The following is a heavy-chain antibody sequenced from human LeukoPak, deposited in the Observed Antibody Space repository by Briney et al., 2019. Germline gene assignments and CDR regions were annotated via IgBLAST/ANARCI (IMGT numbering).Heavy chain of an antibody. J-gene: IGHJ4*02. V-gene: IGHV1-24*01. D-gene: IGHD3-9*01. Sequence: ASVKVSCKVSGYTLTELSMHWVRQAPGKGLEWMGGFDPEDGETTYAQKFQGTVTMTEDTSKDTAYMELSSLRSEDTAVYYCATGGYDILTGYYGDARRGYYFDYWGQGTLVTVSS. CDR2: FDPEDGET. CDR1: GYTLTELS. CDR3: ATGGYDILTGYYGDARRGYYFDY.